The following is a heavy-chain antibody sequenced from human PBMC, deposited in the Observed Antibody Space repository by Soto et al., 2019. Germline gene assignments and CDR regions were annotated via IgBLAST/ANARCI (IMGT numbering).Heavy chain of an antibody. Sequence: EVQLVESGGVLVQPGGSLRLSCSASGFTLSGRSMHWVRQAPGKGLEYVSGVSPDGNNEYYTDSVKGRFTISRDNSKNTLHLHMRSLRPEDTAVFYCARGFYGLDVWGQGTTVTVSS. CDR2: VSPDGNNE. V-gene: IGHV3-64D*08. CDR1: GFTLSGRS. CDR3: ARGFYGLDV. J-gene: IGHJ6*02.